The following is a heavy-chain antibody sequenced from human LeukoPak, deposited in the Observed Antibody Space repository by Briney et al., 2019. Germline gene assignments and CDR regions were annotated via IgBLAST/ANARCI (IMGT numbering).Heavy chain of an antibody. CDR1: DDSFSSHS. CDR2: ISYIGSP. J-gene: IGHJ3*02. Sequence: PSANLSLTCAVSDDSFSSHSWTWIRQPPGKGLDWIGYISYIGSPNYNPSLKSRVTISIDTSKNQFSLKLSSVTAADTAVYYCARDLVTVTKGFDIWGQGTMVSVSS. CDR3: ARDLVTVTKGFDI. D-gene: IGHD4-17*01. V-gene: IGHV4-59*11.